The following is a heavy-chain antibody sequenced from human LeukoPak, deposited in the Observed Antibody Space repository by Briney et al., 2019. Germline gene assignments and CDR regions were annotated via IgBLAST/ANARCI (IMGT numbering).Heavy chain of an antibody. CDR1: GYTFTSYY. V-gene: IGHV1-46*01. CDR2: INPDGGST. J-gene: IGHJ4*02. Sequence: APVKVSCKAFGYTFTSYYMHWVRQAPGQGLEWMGIINPDGGSTSYAQKFQGRVTMTRDTSTGTVYMELSSLRSEDTAVYYCASSYSSTWPKFDYWGQGTLVTVSS. CDR3: ASSYSSTWPKFDY. D-gene: IGHD6-19*01.